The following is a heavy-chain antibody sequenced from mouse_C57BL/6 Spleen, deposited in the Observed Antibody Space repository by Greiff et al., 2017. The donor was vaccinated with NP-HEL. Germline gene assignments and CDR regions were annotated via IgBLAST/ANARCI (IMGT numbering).Heavy chain of an antibody. Sequence: VQRVESGGGLVQPGGSMKLSCAASGFTFSDAWMDWVRQSPEKGLEWVAEIRNKANNHATYYAESVKGRFTISRDDSKSSVYLQMNSLRAEDTGIYYCTRVTGRGFDYWGQGTTLTVSS. CDR2: IRNKANNHAT. V-gene: IGHV6-6*01. D-gene: IGHD4-1*01. J-gene: IGHJ2*01. CDR1: GFTFSDAW. CDR3: TRVTGRGFDY.